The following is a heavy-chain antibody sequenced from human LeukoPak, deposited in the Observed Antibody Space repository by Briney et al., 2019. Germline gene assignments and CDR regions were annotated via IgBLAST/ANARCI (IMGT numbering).Heavy chain of an antibody. CDR2: IYYSGRT. D-gene: IGHD4-17*01. V-gene: IGHV4-39*07. Sequence: SETLSLTCTVSGGSISSSSYYWGWIRQPPGKGLEWIGSIYYSGRTYYNPSLKSRVTISVDTSKNQTSLKLSSVTAADTAVYYCARESNTVTTGIPAWIDYWGQGTLVTVSS. J-gene: IGHJ4*02. CDR1: GGSISSSSYY. CDR3: ARESNTVTTGIPAWIDY.